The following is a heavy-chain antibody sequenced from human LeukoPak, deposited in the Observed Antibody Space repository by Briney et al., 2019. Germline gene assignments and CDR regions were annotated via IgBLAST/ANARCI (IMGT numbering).Heavy chain of an antibody. CDR2: IQYDGDFK. J-gene: IGHJ4*02. V-gene: IGHV3-30*04. D-gene: IGHD2-15*01. Sequence: GRSLRLSCAASGFTFSRYAMHWVRQAPGKGLEWVTFIQYDGDFKYYADSVKGRFIVSRDNPKNTVYLQMNSLRADDTAVYYCGREDCGGGRCCSAYWGQGTLVTVAS. CDR1: GFTFSRYA. CDR3: GREDCGGGRCCSAY.